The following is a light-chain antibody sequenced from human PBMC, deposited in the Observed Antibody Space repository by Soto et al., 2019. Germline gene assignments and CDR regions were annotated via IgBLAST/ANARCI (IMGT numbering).Light chain of an antibody. J-gene: IGKJ1*01. CDR1: QSVSTW. V-gene: IGKV1-5*03. CDR2: KAS. CDR3: QHYNSYSEA. Sequence: DLQLTPSPPTLSASVGDRVSITCRASQSVSTWLAWYQQKPGKAPKLLIYKASSLESGVPSRFSGSGSGTEFTLTISSLQPDDFATYYCQHYNSYSEAFGQGTKVDI.